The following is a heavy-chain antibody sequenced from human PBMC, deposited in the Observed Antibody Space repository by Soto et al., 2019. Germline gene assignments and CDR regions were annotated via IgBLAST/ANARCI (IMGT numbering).Heavy chain of an antibody. CDR3: AREAPAHYXFWSGYYFRPPYYGMDV. Sequence: GGSLRLSCAASGFTFSSYEMNWVRQAPGKGLEWVSYISSSGSTIYYADSVKGRFTISRDNAKNSLYLQMNSLRAEDTAVYYCAREAPAHYXFWSGYYFRPPYYGMDVWGQGTTVTVSS. V-gene: IGHV3-48*03. J-gene: IGHJ6*02. D-gene: IGHD3-3*01. CDR1: GFTFSSYE. CDR2: ISSSGSTI.